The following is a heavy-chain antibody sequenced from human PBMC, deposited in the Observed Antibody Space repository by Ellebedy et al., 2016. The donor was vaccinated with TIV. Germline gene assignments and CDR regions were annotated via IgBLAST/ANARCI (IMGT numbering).Heavy chain of an antibody. Sequence: GGSLRLXXKGSGYSFTSNWIGWVRQMPGKGLEWMGIISPGDSDTRYSPSFQGQVTISADKSISTAYLQWSSLKASHTTMYYCASGVVAAGSYGMDVWGQGTTVTVSS. CDR1: GYSFTSNW. J-gene: IGHJ6*02. CDR3: ASGVVAAGSYGMDV. V-gene: IGHV5-51*01. CDR2: ISPGDSDT. D-gene: IGHD2-15*01.